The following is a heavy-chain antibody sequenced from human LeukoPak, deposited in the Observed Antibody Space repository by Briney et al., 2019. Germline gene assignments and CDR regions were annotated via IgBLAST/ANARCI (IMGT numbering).Heavy chain of an antibody. CDR1: GFTFSDYY. Sequence: NPGGSLRLSCAASGFTFSDYYMSWIRQAPGKGLGWVSYISSSGSTIYYADSVKGRFTISRDNAKNSLYLQMNSLRAEDTAVYYCARARERWLQSANFDYWGQGTLVTVSS. D-gene: IGHD5-24*01. CDR3: ARARERWLQSANFDY. V-gene: IGHV3-11*04. CDR2: ISSSGSTI. J-gene: IGHJ4*02.